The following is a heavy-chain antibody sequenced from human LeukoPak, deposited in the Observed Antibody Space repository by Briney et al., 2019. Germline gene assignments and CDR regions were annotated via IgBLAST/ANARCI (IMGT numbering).Heavy chain of an antibody. CDR2: INPNIGDA. V-gene: IGHV1-2*02. J-gene: IGHJ5*01. CDR1: GYTFTDYF. D-gene: IGHD2-21*02. Sequence: ASVKVSCKASGYTFTDYFIHWVRQAPGQGLEWMGWINPNIGDASYAQKFQDRVTMTRDRSINTAYMERSRLTSDATAVYYCARMALNGGDSIGFDSWGQGTLVTVSS. CDR3: ARMALNGGDSIGFDS.